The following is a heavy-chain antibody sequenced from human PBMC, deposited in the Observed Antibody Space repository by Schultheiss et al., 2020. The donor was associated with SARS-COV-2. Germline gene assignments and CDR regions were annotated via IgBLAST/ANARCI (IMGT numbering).Heavy chain of an antibody. CDR3: ATDYKDYGSSWTTK. V-gene: IGHV4-61*05. D-gene: IGHD4-17*01. J-gene: IGHJ4*02. Sequence: SETLSLTCTVSGGSISSSSYYWSWIRQPPGKGLEWIGYIYYSGSTNYNPSLKSRVTISVDTSKNQFSLKLSSVTAADTAVYYCATDYKDYGSSWTTKWGQGTLVTVSS. CDR1: GGSISSSSYY. CDR2: IYYSGST.